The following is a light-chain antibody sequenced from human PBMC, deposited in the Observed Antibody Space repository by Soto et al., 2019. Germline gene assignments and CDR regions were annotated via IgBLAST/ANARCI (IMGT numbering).Light chain of an antibody. V-gene: IGKV4-1*01. CDR3: QQYYTTPLT. CDR1: QSVLYRSNNKNH. CDR2: WSS. J-gene: IGKJ4*01. Sequence: DIVMTQSPDSLAVSLGERATINCKSSQSVLYRSNNKNHLAWYQQKPGQPPKLLIYWSSTRQSGVPVRFSGSGSGTDFTLTISSLRTEDGAVYYCQQYYTTPLTFGGGTKVEI.